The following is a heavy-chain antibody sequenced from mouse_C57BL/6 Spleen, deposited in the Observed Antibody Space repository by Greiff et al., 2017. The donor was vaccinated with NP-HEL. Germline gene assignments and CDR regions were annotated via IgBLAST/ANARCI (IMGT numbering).Heavy chain of an antibody. CDR3: VRDLPYYSNYDAMDY. D-gene: IGHD2-5*01. CDR2: IRSKSSNYAT. Sequence: EVQLVESGGGLVQPKGSLKLSCAASGFTFNTYAMHWVRQAPGKGLEWVARIRSKSSNYATYYADSVKDRFTISRDDSQSMLYLQMNTLQTEDTAMYYCVRDLPYYSNYDAMDYWGQGTSVTVSS. V-gene: IGHV10-3*01. CDR1: GFTFNTYA. J-gene: IGHJ4*01.